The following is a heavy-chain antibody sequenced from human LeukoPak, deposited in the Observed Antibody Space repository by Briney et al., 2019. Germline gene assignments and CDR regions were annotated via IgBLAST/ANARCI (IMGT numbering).Heavy chain of an antibody. Sequence: PGGSLRLSCAASGFTFSRYWMSCVRQAPGKGLEWVANIRQDGSEKYYADSVKGRFTISRDNAKNSLYLQMNSLRAEDTAVYYCARDTDSYNCSSTSCYSVVDYWGQGTLVTVSS. V-gene: IGHV3-7*01. CDR3: ARDTDSYNCSSTSCYSVVDY. J-gene: IGHJ4*02. CDR1: GFTFSRYW. CDR2: IRQDGSEK. D-gene: IGHD2-2*02.